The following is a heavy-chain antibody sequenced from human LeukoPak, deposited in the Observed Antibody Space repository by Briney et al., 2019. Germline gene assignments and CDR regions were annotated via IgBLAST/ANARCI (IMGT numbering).Heavy chain of an antibody. CDR2: IWYDGSNK. CDR1: GFTFSSYG. CDR3: AKRSGSGAFDI. J-gene: IGHJ3*02. Sequence: GGSLRLSCAASGFTFSSYGMHWVRQAPGKGLEWVAVIWYDGSNKYYADSVKGRFTISRDNSKNTLYLQMNSLRAEDTAVYYCAKRSGSGAFDIWGQGTMVTVSS. V-gene: IGHV3-33*06. D-gene: IGHD6-25*01.